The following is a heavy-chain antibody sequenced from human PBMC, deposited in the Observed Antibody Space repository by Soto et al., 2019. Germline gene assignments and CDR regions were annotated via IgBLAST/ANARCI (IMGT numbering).Heavy chain of an antibody. Sequence: GGSLRLSCAASGFTFSNAWMSWVRQAPGKGLEWVGRIKSKTDGGTTDYAAPVKGRFTISRNDSKNTLYLQMNSLKTEDTAVYYCTTGDWGSVFDYWGQGTLVTVSS. J-gene: IGHJ4*02. D-gene: IGHD7-27*01. CDR3: TTGDWGSVFDY. CDR1: GFTFSNAW. V-gene: IGHV3-15*01. CDR2: IKSKTDGGTT.